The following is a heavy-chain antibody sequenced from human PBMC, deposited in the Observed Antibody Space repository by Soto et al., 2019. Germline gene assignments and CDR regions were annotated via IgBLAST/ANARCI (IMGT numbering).Heavy chain of an antibody. V-gene: IGHV1-69*01. Sequence: QVQLVQSGAEVKKPGSSVKVSCKASGGTFSSFTISWVRQSPGQGLEWMGGIIPIYGTANYAQKFQGRVTIKEDASTRPAYMELSSLRSEDTDVYYCAKDRRADWESYYYYAMDVWGQGTTVTVSS. CDR1: GGTFSSFT. CDR2: IIPIYGTA. J-gene: IGHJ6*02. D-gene: IGHD1-26*01. CDR3: AKDRRADWESYYYYAMDV.